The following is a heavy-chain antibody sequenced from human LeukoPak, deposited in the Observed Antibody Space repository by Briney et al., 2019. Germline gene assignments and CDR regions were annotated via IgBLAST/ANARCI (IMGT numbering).Heavy chain of an antibody. CDR3: AKTGTEEGYGIYFDH. CDR2: VSASGRAT. CDR1: GFSFSSYV. J-gene: IGHJ4*02. V-gene: IGHV3-23*01. D-gene: IGHD5-24*01. Sequence: PGGSLRLSCAASGFSFSSYVMSWVRQAPGKGLEWVSTVSASGRATYYADSVKGRFTVSRDNSKYTVFLQMSSLRAEDTAVYYCAKTGTEEGYGIYFDHWGQGTLVTASS.